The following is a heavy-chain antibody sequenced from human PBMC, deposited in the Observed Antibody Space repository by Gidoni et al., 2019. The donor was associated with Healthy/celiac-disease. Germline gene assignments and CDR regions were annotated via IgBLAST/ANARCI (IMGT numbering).Heavy chain of an antibody. CDR1: GFTFSSYG. D-gene: IGHD6-13*01. Sequence: QVQLVESGGGVVQPGRSLRLSCAASGFTFSSYGMHWVRQAPGKGLEWVVGISYDGSNKYYADSVKGRFTISRDNSKNTLYLQMNSLRAEDTAVYYCAKAYSSSWSYFDYWGQGTLVTVSS. J-gene: IGHJ4*02. CDR3: AKAYSSSWSYFDY. CDR2: ISYDGSNK. V-gene: IGHV3-30*18.